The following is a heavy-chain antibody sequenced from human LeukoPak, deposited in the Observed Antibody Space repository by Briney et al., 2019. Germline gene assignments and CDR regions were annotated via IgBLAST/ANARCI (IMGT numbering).Heavy chain of an antibody. Sequence: PGGSLRLSCAASGFTFDDYAMHWVRQAPGKGLEWVSGISWNSGSIGYADSVKGRFTISRDNSKNTLYLQMNSLRAEDTAVYYCAKSEYYYGSGSSLFDYWGQGTLVTVSS. D-gene: IGHD3-10*01. CDR2: ISWNSGSI. J-gene: IGHJ4*02. V-gene: IGHV3-9*01. CDR3: AKSEYYYGSGSSLFDY. CDR1: GFTFDDYA.